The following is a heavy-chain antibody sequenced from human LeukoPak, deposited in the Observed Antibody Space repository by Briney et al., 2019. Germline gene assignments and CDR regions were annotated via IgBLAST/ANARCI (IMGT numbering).Heavy chain of an antibody. CDR1: GYTFTSYY. CDR2: INPSGGST. CDR3: ARDQAIAPTFNIVVVPAAFPSFFDY. V-gene: IGHV1-46*01. D-gene: IGHD2-2*01. J-gene: IGHJ4*02. Sequence: ASVKVSCTASGYTFTSYYMHWVRQAPGQGLEWMGIINPSGGSTSYAQKFQGRVTMTRDTSTSTVYMELSSLRSEDTAMYYCARDQAIAPTFNIVVVPAAFPSFFDYWGLGTLVTVSS.